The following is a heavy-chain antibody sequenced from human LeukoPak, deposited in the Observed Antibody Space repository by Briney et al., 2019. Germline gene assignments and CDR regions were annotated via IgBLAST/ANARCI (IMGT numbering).Heavy chain of an antibody. D-gene: IGHD6-6*01. Sequence: PSETLSLTCAVYGGSFGGYYWSWIRQPPGKGLXXXXEINHSXSTNYNPSLKSRVTIXVDTSKNQFSLKLSSVTAADTAVYYCARGLGHSSSEDFDYWGQGTLVTVSS. V-gene: IGHV4-34*01. CDR3: ARGLGHSSSEDFDY. J-gene: IGHJ4*02. CDR1: GGSFGGYY. CDR2: INHSXST.